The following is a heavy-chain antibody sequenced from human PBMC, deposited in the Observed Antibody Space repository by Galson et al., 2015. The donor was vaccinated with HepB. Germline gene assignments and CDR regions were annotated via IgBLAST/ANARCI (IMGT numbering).Heavy chain of an antibody. V-gene: IGHV3-21*01. CDR2: ISSSSSYI. CDR3: ARDQTPRGDVSDYDSSGYEGAVDY. J-gene: IGHJ4*02. D-gene: IGHD3-22*01. Sequence: SLRLSCAASGFTFSSYSMNWVRQAPGKGLEWVSSISSSSSYIYYADSVKGRFTISRDNAKNSLYLQMNSLRAEDTAVYYCARDQTPRGDVSDYDSSGYEGAVDYWGQGTLVTVSS. CDR1: GFTFSSYS.